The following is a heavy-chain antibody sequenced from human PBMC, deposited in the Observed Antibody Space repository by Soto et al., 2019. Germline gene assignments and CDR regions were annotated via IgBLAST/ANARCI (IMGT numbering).Heavy chain of an antibody. Sequence: SETLYITCAVSGYSDTSDSYRWSWIRQHPGKGLEWIGYIYYSGSPYYNPSLKSRATISVDTSKDQFSLKLTSVSGEDSAVYYCARVREKYFDYWGQGILVTVS. J-gene: IGHJ4*02. V-gene: IGHV4-31*11. CDR2: IYYSGSP. D-gene: IGHD3-3*01. CDR3: ARVREKYFDY. CDR1: GYSDTSDSYR.